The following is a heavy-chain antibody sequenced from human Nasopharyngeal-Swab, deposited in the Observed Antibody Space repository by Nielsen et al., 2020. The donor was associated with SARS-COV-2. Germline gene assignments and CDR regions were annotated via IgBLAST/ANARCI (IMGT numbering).Heavy chain of an antibody. CDR1: GFTFNRYS. V-gene: IGHV3-21*01. Sequence: GESLKISCVTSGFTFNRYSMHWVRQAPGKGLEWVSAISSDSNYIYYGDSVKGRFTISRDNTQKSLYLEMNSLRVEDTAVYYCARLGTESYHYYSLDFWGQGTTVTVSS. CDR3: ARLGTESYHYYSLDF. CDR2: ISSDSNYI. J-gene: IGHJ6*02. D-gene: IGHD1-1*01.